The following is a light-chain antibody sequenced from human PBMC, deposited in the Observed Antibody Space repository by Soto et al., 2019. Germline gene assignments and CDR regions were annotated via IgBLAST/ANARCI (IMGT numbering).Light chain of an antibody. CDR3: QQYNNWPLA. J-gene: IGKJ4*01. Sequence: EIVMTQSPATLSVSPGERATLSCRASQSVSSSLAWYQQKPGQAPRLLIYGASTRATGIPARFSGSGSGTEFTLTISSLQSADFAVYYCQQYNNWPLAFGGGTKVEIK. CDR1: QSVSSS. V-gene: IGKV3-15*01. CDR2: GAS.